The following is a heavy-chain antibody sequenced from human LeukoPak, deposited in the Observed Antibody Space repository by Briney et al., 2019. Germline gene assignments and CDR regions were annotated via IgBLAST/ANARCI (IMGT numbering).Heavy chain of an antibody. CDR2: RYHSGST. Sequence: SETLSLTCAVSGYSISSGYYWGWSRPPPGEGLGGIGIRYHSGSTYYNRSLKSRVTISVDTSKNQVSLKLTSVTAADTAVYFCARPQSSRIVGDTTQFDYWGQGTLVTVSS. V-gene: IGHV4-38-2*01. CDR3: ARPQSSRIVGDTTQFDY. J-gene: IGHJ4*02. CDR1: GYSISSGYY. D-gene: IGHD1-26*01.